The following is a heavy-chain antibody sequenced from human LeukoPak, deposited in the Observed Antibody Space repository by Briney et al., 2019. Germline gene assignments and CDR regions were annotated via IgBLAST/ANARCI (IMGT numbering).Heavy chain of an antibody. CDR3: AKDRDLNFDY. V-gene: IGHV3-23*01. Sequence: GGSLRLSCAASGLIFSSYVMSWVRQAPGKGLEWVSTISGTGSDTYYTDSVKGRFTISRDNSKNTLSLQMNSLRAEDTAVYYCAKDRDLNFDYWGQGTLVTVSS. J-gene: IGHJ4*02. D-gene: IGHD3-10*01. CDR1: GLIFSSYV. CDR2: ISGTGSDT.